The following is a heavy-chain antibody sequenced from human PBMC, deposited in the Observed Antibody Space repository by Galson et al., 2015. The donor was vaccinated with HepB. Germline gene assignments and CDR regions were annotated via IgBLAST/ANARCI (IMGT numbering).Heavy chain of an antibody. Sequence: ETLSLTCTVSGGSISSYYWSWIRQPPGKGLEWIGCIYYSGSTNYNPSLKSRVTISVDTSKNQFSLKLSSVTAADTAVYYCARRPGIAAAGDAFDIWGQGTMVTVSS. CDR1: GGSISSYY. D-gene: IGHD6-13*01. J-gene: IGHJ3*02. CDR2: IYYSGST. V-gene: IGHV4-59*08. CDR3: ARRPGIAAAGDAFDI.